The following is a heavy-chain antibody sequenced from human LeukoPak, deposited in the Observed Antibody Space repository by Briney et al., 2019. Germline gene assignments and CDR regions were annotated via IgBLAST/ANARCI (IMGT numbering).Heavy chain of an antibody. CDR3: ARVPVVTAIHFDY. J-gene: IGHJ4*02. D-gene: IGHD2-21*02. Sequence: ASVKVSCKASGYTFTGYYMHWVRQAPGQGLEWMGRINPNSGGTNYAQKFQGRVTMTRDTSISTAYMELSRLRSDDTAVYYCARVPVVTAIHFDYWGQGTLVTVSS. CDR1: GYTFTGYY. V-gene: IGHV1-2*06. CDR2: INPNSGGT.